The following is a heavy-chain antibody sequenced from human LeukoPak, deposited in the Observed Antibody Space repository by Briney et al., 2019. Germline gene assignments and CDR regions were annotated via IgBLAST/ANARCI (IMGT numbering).Heavy chain of an antibody. CDR2: ISGSSSYI. CDR1: GFTFSSYA. J-gene: IGHJ6*03. CDR3: AKDAQPVDFWSGYSIGYYYYMDV. V-gene: IGHV3-21*01. D-gene: IGHD3-3*01. Sequence: GGSLRLSCAASGFTFSSYAMSWVRQVPGKGLEWVSSISGSSSYIYYADSVKGRFTISRDNAKNSLFLQMSSLRAEDTAVYYCAKDAQPVDFWSGYSIGYYYYMDVWGKGTTVTVSS.